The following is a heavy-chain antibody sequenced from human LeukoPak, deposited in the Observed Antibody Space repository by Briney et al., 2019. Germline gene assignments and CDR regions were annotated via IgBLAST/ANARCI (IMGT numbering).Heavy chain of an antibody. CDR3: ARDRDSGSYSFDY. V-gene: IGHV1-69*13. J-gene: IGHJ4*02. Sequence: GASVKVSCKASGGTFSIYAISWVRQAPGQGLEWMGGIIPIFGTANYAQKFQGRVTITADESTSTAYMELSSLRSEDTAVYYCARDRDSGSYSFDYWGQGTLVTVSS. CDR2: IIPIFGTA. CDR1: GGTFSIYA. D-gene: IGHD1-26*01.